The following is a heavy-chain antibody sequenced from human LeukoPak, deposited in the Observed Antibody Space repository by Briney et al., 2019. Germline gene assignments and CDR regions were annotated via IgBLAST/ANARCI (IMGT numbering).Heavy chain of an antibody. D-gene: IGHD3-10*01. V-gene: IGHV3-23*01. CDR3: AKAMGHYYGSGSYYP. Sequence: PGGSLRLSCAASGFTFSSYWMSWVRQAPGKGLEWVSAISGSGGSTYYADSVKGRFTISRDNSKNTLYLQMNSLRAEDTAVYYCAKAMGHYYGSGSYYPWGQGTLVTVSS. J-gene: IGHJ5*02. CDR2: ISGSGGST. CDR1: GFTFSSYW.